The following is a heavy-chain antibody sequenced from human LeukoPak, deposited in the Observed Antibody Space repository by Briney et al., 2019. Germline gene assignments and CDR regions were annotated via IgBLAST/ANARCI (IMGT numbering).Heavy chain of an antibody. V-gene: IGHV4-34*01. CDR1: GGPFSGYY. CDR2: INHSGST. Sequence: PSETLSLTCAVYGGPFSGYYWSWIRQPPGKGLEWIGEINHSGSTNYNPSLKSRVTISVDTSKNQFSLKLSSVTAADTAVYYCARGPIAARRGYFDYWGQGTLVTVSS. J-gene: IGHJ4*02. CDR3: ARGPIAARRGYFDY. D-gene: IGHD6-6*01.